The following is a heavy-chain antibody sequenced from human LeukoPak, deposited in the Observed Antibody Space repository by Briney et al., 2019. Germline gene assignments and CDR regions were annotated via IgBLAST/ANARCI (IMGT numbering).Heavy chain of an antibody. V-gene: IGHV1-69*13. Sequence: SVKVSCKASGGTFSSYAISWVRQAPGQGLEWMGGIIPIFGTASYAQKFQGRVTITADESTSTAYMELSSLRSEDTAVYYCARDRGYSGYDLVAFDIWGQGTMVTVSS. J-gene: IGHJ3*02. CDR3: ARDRGYSGYDLVAFDI. CDR2: IIPIFGTA. CDR1: GGTFSSYA. D-gene: IGHD5-12*01.